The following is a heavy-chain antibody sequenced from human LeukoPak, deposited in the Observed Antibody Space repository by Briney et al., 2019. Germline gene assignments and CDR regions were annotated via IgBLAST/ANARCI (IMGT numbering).Heavy chain of an antibody. Sequence: PSETLSLTCSVSGDSISTSSYYWGWIRQPPGKGLEWIGSIYHSGSTYYNPSLKSRATISVDTSKNQFSLKLSSVTAADTAVYYCARAPTDSSGLLFDYWGQGTLVTVSS. CDR1: GDSISTSSYY. V-gene: IGHV4-39*07. CDR2: IYHSGST. CDR3: ARAPTDSSGLLFDY. D-gene: IGHD6-19*01. J-gene: IGHJ4*02.